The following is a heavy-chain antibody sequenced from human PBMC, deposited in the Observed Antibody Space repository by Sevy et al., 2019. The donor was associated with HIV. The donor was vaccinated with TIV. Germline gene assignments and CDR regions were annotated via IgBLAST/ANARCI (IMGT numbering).Heavy chain of an antibody. CDR1: GFTFSSYV. CDR2: IWYDGSNK. Sequence: GGSLRLSCAASGFTFSSYVMHWVRQATGKGLGWLAVIWYDGSNKYYADSVMGRFTISRDNSKNTLYLQMNSLRAEATAVYYCARDLMTTSFLDFWGQGTLVTVSS. J-gene: IGHJ4*02. CDR3: ARDLMTTSFLDF. D-gene: IGHD4-4*01. V-gene: IGHV3-33*01.